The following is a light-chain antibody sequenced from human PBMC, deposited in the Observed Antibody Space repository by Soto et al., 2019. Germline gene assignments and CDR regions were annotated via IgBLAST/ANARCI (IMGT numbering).Light chain of an antibody. J-gene: IGKJ1*01. V-gene: IGKV4-1*01. CDR2: WAS. CDR3: QQYYSTPWT. CDR1: QSVLYSSNNKNY. Sequence: DIVMTQSPDSLAVSLGERATINCKSSQSVLYSSNNKNYLAWYQQKPGQPPKLLIYWASTRESGVPERFSGSGSGTDFTLTISSLQAEDVAVYYCQQYYSTPWTFGQGTTVEIK.